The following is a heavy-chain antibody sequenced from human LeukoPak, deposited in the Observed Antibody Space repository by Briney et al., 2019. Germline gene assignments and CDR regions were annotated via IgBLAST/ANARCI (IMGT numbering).Heavy chain of an antibody. V-gene: IGHV4-39*01. J-gene: IGHJ6*03. Sequence: RASETLSLTCTVSGGSISSSSYYWGWLRQPPGKGLEWIGSIYYSGSTYYNPSLKSRVTISVDTSKNQFSLKLSPVTAADTAVYYCARALEGYYYYYMDVWGKGTTVTVSS. CDR3: ARALEGYYYYYMDV. CDR1: GGSISSSSYY. CDR2: IYYSGST.